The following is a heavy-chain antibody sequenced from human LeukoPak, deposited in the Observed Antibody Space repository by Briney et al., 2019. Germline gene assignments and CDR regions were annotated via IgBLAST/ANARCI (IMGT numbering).Heavy chain of an antibody. CDR3: ARGPARANSSDY. D-gene: IGHD2/OR15-2a*01. Sequence: GGSLRLSCAASGFTFSSFWMNWVRQAPGKGLEWVANIKQDGNEKYYVDSVRGRFTISRDNAKNSLYLQMNSLRAEVTAVYYCARGPARANSSDYWGQGTLVIVSS. V-gene: IGHV3-7*03. CDR1: GFTFSSFW. CDR2: IKQDGNEK. J-gene: IGHJ4*02.